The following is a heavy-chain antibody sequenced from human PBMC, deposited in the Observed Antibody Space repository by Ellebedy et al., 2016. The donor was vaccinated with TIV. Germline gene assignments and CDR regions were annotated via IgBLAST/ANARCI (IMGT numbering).Heavy chain of an antibody. Sequence: ASVKVSCKASGYTFTSYYMHWVRQAPGQGLEWMGIINPSGGSTSYAQKLQARVTMTRDTSTSTIYMELSSLTSEDTAVYYCARTGLDGSAYSADFWGQGTLVTVSS. D-gene: IGHD3-3*01. V-gene: IGHV1-46*04. CDR2: INPSGGST. CDR1: GYTFTSYY. J-gene: IGHJ4*02. CDR3: ARTGLDGSAYSADF.